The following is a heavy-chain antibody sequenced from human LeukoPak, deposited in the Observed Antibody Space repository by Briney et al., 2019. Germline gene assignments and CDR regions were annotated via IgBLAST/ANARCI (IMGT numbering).Heavy chain of an antibody. CDR1: YW. J-gene: IGHJ1*01. V-gene: IGHV5-51*01. D-gene: IGHD4-17*01. CDR2: IHPGDSDT. CDR3: ARHGGYGDYLTEYFQH. Sequence: YWIAWVRQMPGKGLEWMGIIHPGDSDTRYSPSFQGQVTLSADKSISTAYLQWSSLTASDTAMYYCARHGGYGDYLTEYFQHWGQGTLVTVSS.